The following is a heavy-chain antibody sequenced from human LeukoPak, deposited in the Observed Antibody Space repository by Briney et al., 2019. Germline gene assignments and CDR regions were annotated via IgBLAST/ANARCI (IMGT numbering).Heavy chain of an antibody. V-gene: IGHV1-69*01. J-gene: IGHJ4*02. D-gene: IGHD1-26*01. CDR2: IIPILGTA. CDR1: GGTFSSYA. CDR3: ARDFYVGGATLSLFYY. Sequence: SVKVSCKASGGTFSSYAISWVRQAPGQGLEWMGGIIPILGTANYAQKFQGRVTITADESTSTAYMELSSLRSEDTAVYYCARDFYVGGATLSLFYYWGQGTLVTVSS.